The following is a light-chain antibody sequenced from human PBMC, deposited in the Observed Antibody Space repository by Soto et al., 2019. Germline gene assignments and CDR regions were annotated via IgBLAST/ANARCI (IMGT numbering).Light chain of an antibody. Sequence: IQMTQSPSTLSASVGDRVTITCRASQSISSWLAWYQQKPGKAPNLLIYKASSLESGVPSRFSGSGSGTEFTLTVSSLQPDDFATYYCQQYDSYPLTFGGGTEV. CDR1: QSISSW. J-gene: IGKJ4*01. CDR3: QQYDSYPLT. V-gene: IGKV1-5*03. CDR2: KAS.